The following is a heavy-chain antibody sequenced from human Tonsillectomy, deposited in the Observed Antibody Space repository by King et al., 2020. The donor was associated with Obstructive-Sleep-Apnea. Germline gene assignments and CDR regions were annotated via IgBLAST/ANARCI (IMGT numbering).Heavy chain of an antibody. D-gene: IGHD6-13*01. CDR1: GGSISSYY. Sequence: VQLQESGPGLVKPSESLSLTCTVSGGSISSYYWSWIRQSPGKGLEWIGNIYYLGNTNYKSSLKSRVTISVDTSKNQFFLTLRSVTAADTAIYYCARDGRAAAGIDSWGLGTLVTVSS. V-gene: IGHV4-59*01. CDR2: IYYLGNT. CDR3: ARDGRAAAGIDS. J-gene: IGHJ4*02.